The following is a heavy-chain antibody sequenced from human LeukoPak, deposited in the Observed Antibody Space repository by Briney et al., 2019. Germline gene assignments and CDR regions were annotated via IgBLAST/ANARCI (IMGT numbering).Heavy chain of an antibody. CDR3: AKGSSYSSGWYVY. D-gene: IGHD6-19*01. V-gene: IGHV3-23*01. CDR2: ISGSGGST. J-gene: IGHJ4*02. Sequence: PGGSLRLSCAASGFTFSSYAMSWVRQAPGKGLEWVSAISGSGGSTYYADSAKGRFTISRDNSKNTLYLQMNSLRAEDTAVYYCAKGSSYSSGWYVYWGQGTLVTVSS. CDR1: GFTFSSYA.